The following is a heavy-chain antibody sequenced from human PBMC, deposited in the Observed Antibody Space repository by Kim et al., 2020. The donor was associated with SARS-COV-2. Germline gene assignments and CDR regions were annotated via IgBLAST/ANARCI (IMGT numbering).Heavy chain of an antibody. D-gene: IGHD2-2*01. J-gene: IGHJ6*03. CDR2: ISGSGGST. CDR3: AKDGDIVVVPAHSLHYYMDV. Sequence: GGSLRLSCAASGFTFSSYAMSWVRQAPGKGLEWVSAISGSGGSTYYADSVKGRFTISRDNSKNTLYLQMNSLRAEDTAVYYCAKDGDIVVVPAHSLHYYMDVWGKGTTVTVSS. V-gene: IGHV3-23*01. CDR1: GFTFSSYA.